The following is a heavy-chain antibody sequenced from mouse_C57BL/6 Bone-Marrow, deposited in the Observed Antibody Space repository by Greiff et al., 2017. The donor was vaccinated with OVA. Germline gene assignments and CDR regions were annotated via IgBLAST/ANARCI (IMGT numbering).Heavy chain of an antibody. CDR2: SRNKANDYTT. V-gene: IGHV7-1*01. CDR3: ARDAKGYYSMDY. J-gene: IGHJ4*01. CDR1: GFTFSDFY. Sequence: EVKLVESGGGLVQSGRSLRLSCATSGFTFSDFYMEWVRQAPGKGLEWIAASRNKANDYTTEYSASVKGRFIVSRDTSQSILYLQMNALRAEDTAIYYCARDAKGYYSMDYWGQGTSVTVSS.